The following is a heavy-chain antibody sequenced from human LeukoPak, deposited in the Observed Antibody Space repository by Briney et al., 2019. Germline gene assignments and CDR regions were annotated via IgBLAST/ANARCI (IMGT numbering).Heavy chain of an antibody. Sequence: SETLSLTCTVSGGSISSSSYYWGWIRQHPGKGLEWIGYIYYSGSTYYNPSLKSRVTISVDTSKNQFSLKLSSVTAADTAVYYCARVWTVTTDYGMDVWGQGTTVTVSS. CDR2: IYYSGST. J-gene: IGHJ6*02. V-gene: IGHV4-31*03. CDR3: ARVWTVTTDYGMDV. D-gene: IGHD4-17*01. CDR1: GGSISSSSYY.